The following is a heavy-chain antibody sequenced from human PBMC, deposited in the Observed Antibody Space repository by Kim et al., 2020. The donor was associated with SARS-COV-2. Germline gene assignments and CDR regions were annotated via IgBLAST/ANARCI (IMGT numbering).Heavy chain of an antibody. CDR2: ISYDGSNK. CDR3: ARAPHVYGSGRTFHYGMDV. D-gene: IGHD3-10*01. J-gene: IGHJ6*02. Sequence: GGSLRLSCAASGFTFSSYAMHWVRQAPGKGLEWVAVISYDGSNKYYADSVKGRFTISRDNSKNTLYLQMNSLRAEDTAVYYCARAPHVYGSGRTFHYGMDVWGQGTTVTVSS. V-gene: IGHV3-30-3*01. CDR1: GFTFSSYA.